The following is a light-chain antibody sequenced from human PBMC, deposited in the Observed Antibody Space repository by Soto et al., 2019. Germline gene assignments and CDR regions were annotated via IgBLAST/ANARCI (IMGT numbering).Light chain of an antibody. Sequence: EIVLTQSPATLSLSPGERATLSCRASQSVSSYLAWYQQKPGQAPRLLIYDASNRATGIPARFSGSGSGADSPLTISSLEPEDFAVYYCQQRSNWPPRTFGGGTKVEIK. CDR2: DAS. V-gene: IGKV3-11*01. CDR3: QQRSNWPPRT. CDR1: QSVSSY. J-gene: IGKJ4*01.